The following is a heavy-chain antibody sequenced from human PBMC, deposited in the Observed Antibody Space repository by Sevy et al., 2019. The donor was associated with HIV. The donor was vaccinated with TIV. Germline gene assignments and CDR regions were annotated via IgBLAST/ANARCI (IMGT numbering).Heavy chain of an antibody. Sequence: GGSLRLSCAASGFTFSAYVMNWVRQGPGKGLEWVSSISSSGRYIYYADPVQGRFTISRDNAEDSLYLQMNTLRAEDTAVYYCARDALSGTSAYWGQGTLVTVSS. J-gene: IGHJ4*02. CDR1: GFTFSAYV. D-gene: IGHD1-7*01. CDR2: ISSSGRYI. CDR3: ARDALSGTSAY. V-gene: IGHV3-21*01.